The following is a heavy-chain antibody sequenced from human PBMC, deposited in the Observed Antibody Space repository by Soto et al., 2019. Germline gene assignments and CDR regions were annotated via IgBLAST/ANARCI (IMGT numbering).Heavy chain of an antibody. CDR3: ARRARPDFYYRGV. Sequence: EVQLAESGGGLAQPGGSLRLSCAASGFTLSGYAMDWVRQAPGKGLEYVSGITSNGVGTYYANSVQGRFTISRDNSKNTVYLQMCSLRPEDMAVYYCARRARPDFYYRGVWGKGTTVTVSS. D-gene: IGHD6-6*01. J-gene: IGHJ6*03. V-gene: IGHV3-64*01. CDR1: GFTLSGYA. CDR2: ITSNGVGT.